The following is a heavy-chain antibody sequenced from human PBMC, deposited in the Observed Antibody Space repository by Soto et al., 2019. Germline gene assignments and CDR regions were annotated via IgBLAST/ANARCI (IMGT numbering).Heavy chain of an antibody. D-gene: IGHD6-6*01. J-gene: IGHJ5*02. CDR3: ARAGHSSPSEGANWFDP. V-gene: IGHV4-31*03. Sequence: QVQLQESGPGLVKPSQTLSLTCTVSGGSISSGGYYWSWIRQHPGKGLEWIGYIYYSGSTYFNPSLKSRLTISVDTSKNQFSLQLSSVTAADTAVYYCARAGHSSPSEGANWFDPWGQGTLVTVSS. CDR1: GGSISSGGYY. CDR2: IYYSGST.